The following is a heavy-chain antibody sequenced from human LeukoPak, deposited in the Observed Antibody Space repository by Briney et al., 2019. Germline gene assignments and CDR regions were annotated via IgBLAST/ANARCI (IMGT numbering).Heavy chain of an antibody. CDR3: VKSIYYDSSGPFDY. V-gene: IGHV3-9*03. CDR1: GFTFDDYG. J-gene: IGHJ4*02. CDR2: ISWNSGSI. Sequence: GGSLRLSCAASGFTFDDYGMHWVRQAPGKGLEWVSGISWNSGSIGYADSVKGRFTISRDNAKNSLYLQMNSLRPEDMALYYCVKSIYYDSSGPFDYWGRGTLVTVSS. D-gene: IGHD3-22*01.